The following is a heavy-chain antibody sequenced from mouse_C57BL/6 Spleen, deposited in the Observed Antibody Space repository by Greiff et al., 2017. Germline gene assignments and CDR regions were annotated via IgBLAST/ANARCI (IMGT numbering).Heavy chain of an antibody. Sequence: EVQLQQSGPELVKPGASVKISCKASGYSFTGYYMNWVKQSPEKSLEWIGEINPSTGGTTYNQKFKAKATLTVDKSSSTAYMQLKSLTSEDSAVYYWASYDGYYIYAMDYWGQGTSVTVSS. CDR2: INPSTGGT. CDR3: ASYDGYYIYAMDY. J-gene: IGHJ4*01. CDR1: GYSFTGYY. D-gene: IGHD2-3*01. V-gene: IGHV1-42*01.